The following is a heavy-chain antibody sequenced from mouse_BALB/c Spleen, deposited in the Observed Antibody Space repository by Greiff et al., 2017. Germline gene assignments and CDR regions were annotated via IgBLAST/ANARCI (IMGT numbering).Heavy chain of an antibody. D-gene: IGHD2-1*01. V-gene: IGHV1-7*01. CDR3: ARSDYGNYEFAY. Sequence: VKLQESGAELAKPGASVKMSCKASGYTFTSYWMHWVKQRPGQGLEWIGYINPSTGYTEYNQKFKDKATLTADKSSSTAYMQLSSLTSEDSAVYYCARSDYGNYEFAYWGQGTLVTVSA. CDR2: INPSTGYT. CDR1: GYTFTSYW. J-gene: IGHJ3*01.